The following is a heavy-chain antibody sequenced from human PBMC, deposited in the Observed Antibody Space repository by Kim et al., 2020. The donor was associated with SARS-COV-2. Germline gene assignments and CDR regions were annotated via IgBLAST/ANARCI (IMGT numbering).Heavy chain of an antibody. J-gene: IGHJ3*02. CDR2: ISTSGRTI. CDR3: ARENDRASWPTNAFDI. V-gene: IGHV3-48*03. CDR1: GFTFSTYE. D-gene: IGHD1-1*01. Sequence: GGSLRLSCAASGFTFSTYEMNWVRQAPGKGLEWVSYISTSGRTIYYADSVKGRFTISRDNAKNSLYLQMNSLRAEDTAVYYCARENDRASWPTNAFDIWGQGKMVTVSS.